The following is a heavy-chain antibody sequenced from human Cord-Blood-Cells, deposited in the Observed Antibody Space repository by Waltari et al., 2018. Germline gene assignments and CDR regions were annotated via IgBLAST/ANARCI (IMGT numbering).Heavy chain of an antibody. D-gene: IGHD1-26*01. CDR3: ARVGAFGWELLYYFDY. Sequence: QVQLQQWGAGLLKPSETLSLTCAVYGGSFSGYYWSWIRQPPGKGLEWIGEINHSGSTSYNPSLKSRVTISVDTSKNQFSLKLSSVTAADTAVYYCARVGAFGWELLYYFDYWGQGTLVTVSS. J-gene: IGHJ4*02. CDR1: GGSFSGYY. V-gene: IGHV4-34*01. CDR2: INHSGST.